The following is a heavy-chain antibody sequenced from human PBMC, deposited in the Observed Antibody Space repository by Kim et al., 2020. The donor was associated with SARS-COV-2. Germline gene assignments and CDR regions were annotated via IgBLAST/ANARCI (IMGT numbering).Heavy chain of an antibody. CDR3: ARDKIRGTLEASSIDY. Sequence: GGSLRLSCAASGFTFSDYYMSWIRQAPGKGLEWVSYISSSGSTIYYADSVKGRFTISRDNAKNSLYLQMNSLRAEDTAVYYCARDKIRGTLEASSIDYWGQGTLVTVSS. CDR2: ISSSGSTI. J-gene: IGHJ4*02. CDR1: GFTFSDYY. V-gene: IGHV3-11*01. D-gene: IGHD2-2*01.